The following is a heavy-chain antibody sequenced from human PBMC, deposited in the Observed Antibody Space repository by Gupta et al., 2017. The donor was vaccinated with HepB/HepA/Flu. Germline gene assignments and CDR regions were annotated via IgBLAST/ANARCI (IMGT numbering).Heavy chain of an antibody. Sequence: EVQLLESGGGLVQPGGSLRLSCAASGFTFTYTMSWVRQAPGKGLEWVSTISDSGGSTYYADSVKGRFTISRDNSKNTLYLQMNSLRAEDTAVYYCAKHEYCSRTSCYFDYWGQGTQVTVAS. CDR2: ISDSGGST. D-gene: IGHD2-2*01. V-gene: IGHV3-23*01. J-gene: IGHJ4*02. CDR3: AKHEYCSRTSCYFDY. CDR1: GFTFTYT.